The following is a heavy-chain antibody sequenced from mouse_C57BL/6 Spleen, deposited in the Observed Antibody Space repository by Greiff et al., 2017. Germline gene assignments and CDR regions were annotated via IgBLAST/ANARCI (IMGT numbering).Heavy chain of an antibody. J-gene: IGHJ1*03. D-gene: IGHD2-2*01. CDR1: GFSFNTYA. CDR3: VRLSYGYDWYFDV. CDR2: IRSKSNNYAT. Sequence: EVQGVESGGGLVQPKGSLKLSCAASGFSFNTYAMNWVRQAPGKGLEWVARIRSKSNNYATYYADSVKDRFTISRDDSESMLYLQMNNLKTEDTAMYYCVRLSYGYDWYFDVWGTGTTVTVSS. V-gene: IGHV10-1*01.